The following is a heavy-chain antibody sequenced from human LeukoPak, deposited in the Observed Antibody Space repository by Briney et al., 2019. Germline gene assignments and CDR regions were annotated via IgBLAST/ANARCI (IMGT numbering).Heavy chain of an antibody. Sequence: GGSLRLSCAASGFTFSSYSMNWVRQAPGKGLEWVSSISSSSSYIYYADSVKGRLTISRDNAKNSLYLQMNSLRAEDTAVYYCASGTSDYVWGSYRAWGQGTLVTVSS. CDR1: GFTFSSYS. J-gene: IGHJ5*02. D-gene: IGHD3-16*02. CDR3: ASGTSDYVWGSYRA. CDR2: ISSSSSYI. V-gene: IGHV3-21*01.